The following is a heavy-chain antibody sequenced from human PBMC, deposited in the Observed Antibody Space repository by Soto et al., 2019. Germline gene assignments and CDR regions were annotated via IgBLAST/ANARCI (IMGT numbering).Heavy chain of an antibody. J-gene: IGHJ4*02. CDR1: GDSISSGYF. D-gene: IGHD6-19*01. CDR3: TTGSGWLTDQ. V-gene: IGHV4-30-4*01. CDR2: TYNSGTT. Sequence: PSETLSLTCTVCGDSISSGYFWSWIRQSPGKGLEWIGHTYNSGTTYNNPSLRSRGTISIDTSRNQFSLRLTSVTAADTAMYYCTTGSGWLTDQWGRGTRVTVSS.